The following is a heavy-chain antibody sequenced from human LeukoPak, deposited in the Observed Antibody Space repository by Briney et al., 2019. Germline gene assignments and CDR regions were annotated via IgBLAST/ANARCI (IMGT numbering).Heavy chain of an antibody. CDR1: GFTFSRFA. J-gene: IGHJ4*02. CDR3: AKDANYLDSSGYFIPFDY. CDR2: IGGNGLQT. Sequence: GGSLRLSCSASGFTFSRFAMTWVRHLPGKGLEWVLTIGGNGLQTFYADSVKGRFSVSRDNSVNIVYLQMDSLRADDSALYSCAKDANYLDSSGYFIPFDYWGPGTLVTVAS. V-gene: IGHV3-23*01. D-gene: IGHD3-22*01.